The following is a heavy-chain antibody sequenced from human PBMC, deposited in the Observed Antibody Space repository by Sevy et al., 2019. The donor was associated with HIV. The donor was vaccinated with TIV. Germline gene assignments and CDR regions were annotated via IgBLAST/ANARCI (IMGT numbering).Heavy chain of an antibody. CDR1: GFTFSSYE. CDR3: AREGGYTDQGMDV. CDR2: ISSSGSTI. V-gene: IGHV3-48*03. D-gene: IGHD5-12*01. J-gene: IGHJ6*02. Sequence: GGSLRLSCEASGFTFSSYEMNWVRQAPGKGLEWVSYISSSGSTISYADSVKGRFTISRDNAKNSLSVQMHSLRAEDTAVYYCAREGGYTDQGMDVWGQGTTVTVSS.